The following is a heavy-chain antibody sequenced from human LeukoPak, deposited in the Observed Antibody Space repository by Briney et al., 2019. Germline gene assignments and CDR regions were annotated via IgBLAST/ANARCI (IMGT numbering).Heavy chain of an antibody. D-gene: IGHD3-10*01. V-gene: IGHV4-59*01. CDR1: GASISSYY. CDR2: IYYSGST. Sequence: SETLSLTCTVSGASISSYYWSRIRQPPGKGLEWIGYIYYSGSTKYNLSLKSRVSFSVDTSKNHFSLKLTSVTAADTAVYYCARSGYYGSGRAFDIWGQGTMVTVSS. J-gene: IGHJ3*02. CDR3: ARSGYYGSGRAFDI.